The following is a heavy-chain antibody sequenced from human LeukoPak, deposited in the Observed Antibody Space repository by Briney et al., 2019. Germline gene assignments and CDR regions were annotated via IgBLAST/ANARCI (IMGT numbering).Heavy chain of an antibody. Sequence: GGSLRLSCAASGFTFSDYYMSWIRQAPGKGLEWVSYISSSSSYTNSAGSVKGRFTISRDNAKNSLYLQMNSLRAEDTAVYYCAREAYGDYLRRWYFDLWGRGTLVTVSS. V-gene: IGHV3-11*06. CDR1: GFTFSDYY. J-gene: IGHJ2*01. CDR2: ISSSSSYT. CDR3: AREAYGDYLRRWYFDL. D-gene: IGHD4-17*01.